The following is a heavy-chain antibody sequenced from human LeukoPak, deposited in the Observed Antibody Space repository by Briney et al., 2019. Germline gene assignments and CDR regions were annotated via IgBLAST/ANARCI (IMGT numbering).Heavy chain of an antibody. CDR2: ISGSGGST. CDR3: AKDQYSSRETAFDI. Sequence: GGSLRLSCAASGFTFNDYYMSWIRQAPGKGLEWVSAISGSGGSTYYADSVKGRFTISGDNSKNTLYLQMNSLRAEDTAVYYCAKDQYSSRETAFDIWGQGTMVTVSS. J-gene: IGHJ3*02. D-gene: IGHD6-13*01. CDR1: GFTFNDYY. V-gene: IGHV3-23*01.